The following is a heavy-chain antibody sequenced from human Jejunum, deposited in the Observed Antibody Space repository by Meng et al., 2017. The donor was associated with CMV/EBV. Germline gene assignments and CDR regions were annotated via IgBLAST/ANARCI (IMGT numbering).Heavy chain of an antibody. J-gene: IGHJ6*02. Sequence: TLGDYYVDWVRQAPGKGLEWVGRTRTKANRYSTEYAASVQGRFTISRDDSKNSVYLQMNSLNSEDTALYFCARGLLTNHYYGWDVWGQGTTVTVSS. CDR3: ARGLLTNHYYGWDV. D-gene: IGHD2-21*02. CDR2: TRTKANRYST. CDR1: TLGDYY. V-gene: IGHV3-72*01.